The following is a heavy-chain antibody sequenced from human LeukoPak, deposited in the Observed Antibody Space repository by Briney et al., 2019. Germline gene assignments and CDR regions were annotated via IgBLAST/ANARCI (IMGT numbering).Heavy chain of an antibody. CDR1: GYTFTGYY. CDR3: ATGHVLLWFGEVYY. Sequence: GASVKVSCKASGYTFTGYYMHWVRQAPGKGLEWMGGFDPEDGETIYAQKFQGRVTMTEDTSTDTAYMELSSLRSEDTAVYYCATGHVLLWFGEVYYWGQGTLVTVSS. D-gene: IGHD3-10*01. V-gene: IGHV1-24*01. J-gene: IGHJ4*02. CDR2: FDPEDGET.